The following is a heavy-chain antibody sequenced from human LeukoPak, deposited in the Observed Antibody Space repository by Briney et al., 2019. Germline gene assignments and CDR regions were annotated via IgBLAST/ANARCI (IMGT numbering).Heavy chain of an antibody. D-gene: IGHD3-22*01. V-gene: IGHV1-46*01. CDR2: INPSGGST. Sequence: GASVKVSCKASGYTFTSYYMHWVRQAPGQGLEWMGRINPSGGSTSYGQKFQGRVTMTRDVSTSTVYMELSSLRSEDTAVYFCARSDYYDSSGYYYGYWGQGTLVTVSS. CDR1: GYTFTSYY. J-gene: IGHJ4*02. CDR3: ARSDYYDSSGYYYGY.